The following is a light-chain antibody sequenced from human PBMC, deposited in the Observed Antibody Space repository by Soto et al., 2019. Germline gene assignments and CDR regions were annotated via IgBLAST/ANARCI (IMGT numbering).Light chain of an antibody. V-gene: IGKV3-20*01. Sequence: EIVLTQSPGTLSLSPGERVTLSCRASQSVNSSYLAWYQHKPDQAPRLLIYGASTRATGIPDRFSGSGSGTDFTLTIARLEPEDFAVYYCQQYGNSPQTFGQGTRVDIK. CDR1: QSVNSSY. J-gene: IGKJ1*01. CDR3: QQYGNSPQT. CDR2: GAS.